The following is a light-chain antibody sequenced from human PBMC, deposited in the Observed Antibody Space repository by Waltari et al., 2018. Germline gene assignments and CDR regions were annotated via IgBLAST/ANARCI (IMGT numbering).Light chain of an antibody. CDR2: GSS. V-gene: IGKV3-20*01. CDR3: QQYGSSPYT. J-gene: IGKJ2*01. Sequence: EIVLTQSPGTLSLSPGERATLPCRASQSVSSSYLVWYQQKPGQAPRLLIYGSSNRATGIPDRFSGSGSGTDFTLTINRLEPEDFAMYYCQQYGSSPYTFGQGTNLEIK. CDR1: QSVSSSY.